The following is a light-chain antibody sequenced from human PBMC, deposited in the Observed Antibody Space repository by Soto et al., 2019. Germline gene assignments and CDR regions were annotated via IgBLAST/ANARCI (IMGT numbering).Light chain of an antibody. Sequence: DIQMTPSPSSLSASVGDRVTITCRASQSISSYLNWYQQTPGKAPKLLIFDASSLESGVPSRFSASGSGTEFTLTISSLQPDDFAIYYCQQYNSYSRTFGQGTKVDIK. CDR2: DAS. CDR1: QSISSY. V-gene: IGKV1-5*01. J-gene: IGKJ1*01. CDR3: QQYNSYSRT.